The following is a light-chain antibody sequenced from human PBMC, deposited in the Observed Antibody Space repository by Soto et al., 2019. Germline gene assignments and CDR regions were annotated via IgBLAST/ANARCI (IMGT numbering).Light chain of an antibody. CDR3: QQYNTYSRT. V-gene: IGKV1-5*03. CDR1: QSISSW. Sequence: DIQMTHSPSPLSASVRDRVTLTCPASQSISSWLAWYQQKPGKAPKLLIYKASSLESGVPSRFSGSGSGTEFTLTISSLQPDDFATYYCQQYNTYSRTFGQGTKVDIK. J-gene: IGKJ1*01. CDR2: KAS.